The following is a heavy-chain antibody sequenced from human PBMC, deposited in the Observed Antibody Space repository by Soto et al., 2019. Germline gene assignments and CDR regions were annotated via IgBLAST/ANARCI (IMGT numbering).Heavy chain of an antibody. CDR1: GYSFTSYW. Sequence: GESLKISCKGSGYSFTSYWIGWVRQMPGKGLEWMGIIYPDDSDTRYSPSSQGQVTISADKSISTAYLQWSSLKASDTAMYYCARFTPSTYDSSGYWGDAFDIWGQGTMVTVSS. V-gene: IGHV5-51*01. D-gene: IGHD3-22*01. J-gene: IGHJ3*02. CDR2: IYPDDSDT. CDR3: ARFTPSTYDSSGYWGDAFDI.